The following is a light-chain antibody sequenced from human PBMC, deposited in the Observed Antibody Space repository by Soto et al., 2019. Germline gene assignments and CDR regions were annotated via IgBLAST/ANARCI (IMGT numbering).Light chain of an antibody. CDR1: QSIGGF. Sequence: GDRSTITCRASQSIGGFLNWYQQKLGKAPKLLIYVASSLQSGVPSRFSGSGSGTDFTLTISSLQPEDFAAYYCQHCNSSPNPFGEGTKVDIK. J-gene: IGKJ1*01. CDR3: QHCNSSPNP. CDR2: VAS. V-gene: IGKV1-39*01.